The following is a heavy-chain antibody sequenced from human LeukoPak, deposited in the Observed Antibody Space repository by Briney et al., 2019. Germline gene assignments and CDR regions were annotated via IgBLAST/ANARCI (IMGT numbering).Heavy chain of an antibody. CDR3: AREELGKWYSSSWYRGELDY. V-gene: IGHV3-21*01. D-gene: IGHD6-13*01. Sequence: GGSLRLSCAASGFTFSSYSMNWVRQAPGKGLEWVSSISSSSSYIYYADSVKGRFTISRDNAKNSLYLQMNSLRAEDTAVYYCAREELGKWYSSSWYRGELDYWGQGTLVTVSS. CDR1: GFTFSSYS. CDR2: ISSSSSYI. J-gene: IGHJ4*02.